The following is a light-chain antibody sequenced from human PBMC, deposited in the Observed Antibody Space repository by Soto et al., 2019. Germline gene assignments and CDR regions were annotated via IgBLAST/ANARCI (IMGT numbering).Light chain of an antibody. CDR2: DAS. V-gene: IGKV1-5*01. Sequence: SQLTQSPSSLSASVGDRVTITCRASQGISSWLAWYQQKPGKAPKLLIYDASSLESGVPSRFSGSGSGTEFTLTISSLQPDDFATYYCQQYNSYSITFGQGTRLE. J-gene: IGKJ5*01. CDR1: QGISSW. CDR3: QQYNSYSIT.